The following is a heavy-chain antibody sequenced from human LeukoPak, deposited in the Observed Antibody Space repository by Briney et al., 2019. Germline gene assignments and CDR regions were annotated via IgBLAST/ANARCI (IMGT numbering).Heavy chain of an antibody. D-gene: IGHD4-17*01. Sequence: SETLSLTCAVYGGSFSGYYWSWIRQPPGKGLEWIGEINHSGSTNYNPSLKSRVTISVDTSKNQFSLKLSSVTAADTAVYYCVRGSTDYGDPNFDYWGQGTLVTVSS. V-gene: IGHV4-34*01. CDR1: GGSFSGYY. J-gene: IGHJ4*02. CDR3: VRGSTDYGDPNFDY. CDR2: INHSGST.